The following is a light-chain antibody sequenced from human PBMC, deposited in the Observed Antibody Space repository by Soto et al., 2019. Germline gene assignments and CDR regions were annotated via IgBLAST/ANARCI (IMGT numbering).Light chain of an antibody. CDR3: QQRTDWHRT. CDR2: RAS. Sequence: EVVLTQSPATLYLSPGERATLSCRASQSVSRNLAWYQQKPGQAPRLLIYRASTWATGIPARFSGSGSGTDFSLSISSLQPEDFAVYYCQQRTDWHRTFGQGTKVEVK. J-gene: IGKJ1*01. V-gene: IGKV3-11*01. CDR1: QSVSRN.